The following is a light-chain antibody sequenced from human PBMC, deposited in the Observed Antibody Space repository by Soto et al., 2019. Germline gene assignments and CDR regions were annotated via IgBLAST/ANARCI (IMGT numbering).Light chain of an antibody. Sequence: LARAVGERVTITWRASQSCRNWLAWYQQEAGKAPRLLIYDASTLQSGVPSRFSGSASSTEFSLRFCSLKPCDLGVYYRQCYCSYPQTVGPGTKVDIK. CDR2: DAS. V-gene: IGKV1-5*01. CDR1: QSCRNW. J-gene: IGKJ1*01. CDR3: QCYCSYPQT.